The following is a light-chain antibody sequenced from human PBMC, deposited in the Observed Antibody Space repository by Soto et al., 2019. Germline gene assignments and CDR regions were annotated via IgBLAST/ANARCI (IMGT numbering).Light chain of an antibody. CDR3: QQRSNWPGVT. V-gene: IGKV3-11*01. Sequence: EIVLTQSPATLSLSPGERATLSCRASQSVSSYLAWYQQKRGQAPRLLIYDASNRATGIPARFSGSGSGTDFTLTISSLEPEDFAVYYCQQRSNWPGVTFGPGTKVDIK. CDR2: DAS. CDR1: QSVSSY. J-gene: IGKJ3*01.